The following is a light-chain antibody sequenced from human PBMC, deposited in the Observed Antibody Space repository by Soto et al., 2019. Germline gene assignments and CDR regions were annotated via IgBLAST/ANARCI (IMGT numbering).Light chain of an antibody. CDR1: QSVSSY. Sequence: EIVLTQSPATLSLSRGERATLSCRASQSVSSYLAWYQQKPGQAPRLLIYDASNRATGIPARFSGSGSGTDFTLTISSLEPEDFAVYYCEQRSNCPPYTFGQGTKLEIK. J-gene: IGKJ2*01. CDR2: DAS. V-gene: IGKV3-11*01. CDR3: EQRSNCPPYT.